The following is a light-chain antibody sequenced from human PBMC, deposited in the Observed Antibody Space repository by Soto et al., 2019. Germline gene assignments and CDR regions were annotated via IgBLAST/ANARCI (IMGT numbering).Light chain of an antibody. J-gene: IGKJ3*01. CDR1: QSVSSN. CDR2: GAY. Sequence: EIVMTQSPATLSVSPGERATLSCRASQSVSSNLAWYQQKPGQAPRLLIYGAYTRATGIPARFSGSGSGTEFILTISSLQSEDFAVYYCQQYNNWPFTFGPGTKVDIK. V-gene: IGKV3D-15*01. CDR3: QQYNNWPFT.